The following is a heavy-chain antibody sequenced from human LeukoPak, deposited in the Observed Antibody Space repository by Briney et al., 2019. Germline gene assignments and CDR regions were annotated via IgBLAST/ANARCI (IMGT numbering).Heavy chain of an antibody. J-gene: IGHJ4*02. CDR3: ATEGGPPIERY. Sequence: GGSLRLSCAASGLTFSIYAMSWVRQAPGKGLGWVSAIGGRTDTTYYADSVKGRFTISRDNSKDTLFLQMNSLRAEDTAVYYCATEGGPPIERYWGQGTLVTVSS. V-gene: IGHV3-23*01. CDR2: IGGRTDTT. D-gene: IGHD2-15*01. CDR1: GLTFSIYA.